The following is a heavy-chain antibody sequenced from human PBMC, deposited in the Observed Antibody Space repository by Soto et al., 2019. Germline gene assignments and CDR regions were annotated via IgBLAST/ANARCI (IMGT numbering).Heavy chain of an antibody. CDR2: IYWDDDK. Sequence: QITLKESGPTLVKPTQTLTLTCTFSGFSLSTSGVGVGWIRQPPGKALEWLALIYWDDDKRYSPSPKSRLTITKDTSKNQVVLTITNMDPVDTATYYCAHVYGGYDNFDYWGQGTLVTVSS. CDR3: AHVYGGYDNFDY. J-gene: IGHJ4*02. D-gene: IGHD5-12*01. CDR1: GFSLSTSGVG. V-gene: IGHV2-5*02.